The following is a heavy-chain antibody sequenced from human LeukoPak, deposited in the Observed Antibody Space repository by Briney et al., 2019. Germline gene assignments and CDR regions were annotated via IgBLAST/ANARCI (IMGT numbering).Heavy chain of an antibody. Sequence: GGSLRLSCAASGFTFSSYSMNWARQAPGKGREWVSSISSSSSYIYYADSVKGRFTISRDNAKNSLYLQMNSLRDEDTAVYYCARGGGSSLTLDYWGQGTLVTVSS. CDR1: GFTFSSYS. CDR3: ARGGGSSLTLDY. J-gene: IGHJ4*02. CDR2: ISSSSSYI. V-gene: IGHV3-21*01. D-gene: IGHD6-6*01.